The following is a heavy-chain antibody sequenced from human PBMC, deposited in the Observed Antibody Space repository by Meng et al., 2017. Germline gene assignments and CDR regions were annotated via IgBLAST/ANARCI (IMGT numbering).Heavy chain of an antibody. J-gene: IGHJ4*02. Sequence: VQRPGSGPGLVKPSETLSLTCTVSGGSISSYYWSWIRQPPGKGLEWIGYIYYSGSTNYNPSLKSRVTISVDTSKNQFSLKLSSVTAADTAVYYCARGYDFWSGQYYFDYWGQGTLVTVSS. CDR2: IYYSGST. CDR3: ARGYDFWSGQYYFDY. CDR1: GGSISSYY. D-gene: IGHD3-3*01. V-gene: IGHV4-59*01.